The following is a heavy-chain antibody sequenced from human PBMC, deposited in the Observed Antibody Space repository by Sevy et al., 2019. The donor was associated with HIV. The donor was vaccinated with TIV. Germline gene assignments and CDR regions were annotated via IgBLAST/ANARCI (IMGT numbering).Heavy chain of an antibody. D-gene: IGHD6-6*01. V-gene: IGHV1-46*03. CDR3: AREGSSATKNNWFDP. Sequence: ASVKVSCKASGYTFTSYYMHWVRQAPGQGLEWMGIINPSGGSTSYAQKFQGRVTMTRDTSTSTVYMELSSPRSEDTAVNYCAREGSSATKNNWFDPWGQGTLVTVSS. CDR1: GYTFTSYY. J-gene: IGHJ5*02. CDR2: INPSGGST.